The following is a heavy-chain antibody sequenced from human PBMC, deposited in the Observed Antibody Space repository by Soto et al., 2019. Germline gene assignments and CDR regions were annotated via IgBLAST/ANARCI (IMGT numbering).Heavy chain of an antibody. Sequence: QVQLVQSGAEVKKPGSSVKVSCKASGGAFSDYAFSWVRQAPGQGLEWLGGIMPIFRAPDYAQKFQGRVTITAVEFTRTAYMEMNSLGSEDTAVYYCASWLKGPDIGNYYYGMDVWGQGTTVTVS. CDR1: GGAFSDYA. CDR3: ASWLKGPDIGNYYYGMDV. J-gene: IGHJ6*02. CDR2: IMPIFRAP. D-gene: IGHD2-15*01. V-gene: IGHV1-69*12.